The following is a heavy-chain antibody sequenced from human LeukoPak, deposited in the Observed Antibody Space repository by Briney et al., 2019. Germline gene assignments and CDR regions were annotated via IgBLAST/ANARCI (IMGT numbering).Heavy chain of an antibody. CDR1: GYTFTSYD. V-gene: IGHV1-8*03. J-gene: IGHJ5*02. D-gene: IGHD3-10*02. CDR2: MNPNSGNT. CDR3: ARDLGSGSYYIPSLNWFDP. Sequence: ASVKVSCKASGYTFTSYDINWVRQATGQGLEWMGWMNPNSGNTGYAQKFQGRVTITRNTSISTAYMELRSLRSDDTAVYYCARDLGSGSYYIPSLNWFDPWGQGTLSPSPQ.